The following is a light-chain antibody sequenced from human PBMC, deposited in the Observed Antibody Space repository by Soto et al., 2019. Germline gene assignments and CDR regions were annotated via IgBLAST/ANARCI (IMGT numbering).Light chain of an antibody. CDR3: QQYNNWPLT. J-gene: IGKJ4*01. V-gene: IGKV1-8*01. CDR2: AAS. CDR1: QGISSY. Sequence: AIRMTQSPSSLSASTGDRVTITCRASQGISSYLAWYQQKPGKAPKLLIYAASTLQSGVPSRFSGSGSGTDFTLTISCLQSEDFAVYYCQQYNNWPLTFGGGTKVDI.